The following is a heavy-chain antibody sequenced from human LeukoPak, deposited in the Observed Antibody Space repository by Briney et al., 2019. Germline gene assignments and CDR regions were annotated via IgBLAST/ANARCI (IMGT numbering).Heavy chain of an antibody. J-gene: IGHJ5*02. V-gene: IGHV4-59*01. D-gene: IGHD5-24*01. CDR3: ARGRDWFDP. CDR2: IYYSGST. CDR1: GGSISSYY. Sequence: PSETLSLTCTVSGGSISSYYWSWLRQPPGKGLEWIGYIYYSGSTNYNPSLKSRVTISVDTSKNQFSLKLSSVTAADTAVYYCARGRDWFDPWGQGTLVTVSS.